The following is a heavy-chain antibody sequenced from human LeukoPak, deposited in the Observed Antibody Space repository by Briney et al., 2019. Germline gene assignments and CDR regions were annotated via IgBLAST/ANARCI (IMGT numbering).Heavy chain of an antibody. Sequence: SETLSLTCTVSGGSISSSSYYWGWIRQPPGKGLEWIGSIYYSGSTYYNPSLKSRVTISVDTSKNQFSLKLSSVTAADTAVYYCARGVWVAGTEGYFDYWGQGTLVTVSS. V-gene: IGHV4-39*07. CDR1: GGSISSSSYY. CDR2: IYYSGST. D-gene: IGHD6-19*01. J-gene: IGHJ4*02. CDR3: ARGVWVAGTEGYFDY.